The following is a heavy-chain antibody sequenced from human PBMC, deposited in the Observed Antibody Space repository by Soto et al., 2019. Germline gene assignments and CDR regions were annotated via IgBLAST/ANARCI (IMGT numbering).Heavy chain of an antibody. Sequence: QVQLQESGPGLVKPSQTLSLTCTVSGGSISSGDYYWSWIRQPPGKGLEWIGYIYYSGSTYYNPSLKSRVTRSVDTSKNQFSLKLSSVTAADTAVYYCARGGYCSGGSCDDFDYWGQGTLVTVSS. CDR1: GGSISSGDYY. V-gene: IGHV4-30-4*01. J-gene: IGHJ4*02. D-gene: IGHD2-15*01. CDR2: IYYSGST. CDR3: ARGGYCSGGSCDDFDY.